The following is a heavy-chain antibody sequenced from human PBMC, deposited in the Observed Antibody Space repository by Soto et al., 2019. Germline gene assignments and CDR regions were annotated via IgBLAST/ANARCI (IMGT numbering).Heavy chain of an antibody. J-gene: IGHJ6*02. Sequence: SETLSLTCTVSGGSISSGDYYWTWIRHHPGNGLEWIGSISYSGSTYYNPSLTSRVAVSVDTSKNQFSLKLSSVTAADTAVYYCARGSRTTSDGMDVWGQGTTVTVSS. CDR2: ISYSGST. D-gene: IGHD4-4*01. CDR1: GGSISSGDYY. V-gene: IGHV4-31*03. CDR3: ARGSRTTSDGMDV.